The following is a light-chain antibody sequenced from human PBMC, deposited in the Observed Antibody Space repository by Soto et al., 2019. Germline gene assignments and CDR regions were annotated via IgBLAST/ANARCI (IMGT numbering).Light chain of an antibody. J-gene: IGLJ1*01. Sequence: QSVLTQPPSVSGAPGQRVTISCTGSSSNIGAGYDVHWYQQLPGTAPKLLIYGNSNRPSGVPDRFSGSKSGTSASLAITGLQAEDEADYYCQSYDSSLSALYVFGTGTELTDL. V-gene: IGLV1-40*01. CDR3: QSYDSSLSALYV. CDR1: SSNIGAGYD. CDR2: GNS.